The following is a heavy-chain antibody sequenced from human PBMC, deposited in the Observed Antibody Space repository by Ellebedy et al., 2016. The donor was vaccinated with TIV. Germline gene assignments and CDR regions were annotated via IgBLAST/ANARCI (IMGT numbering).Heavy chain of an antibody. Sequence: GESLKISCEASVFKFSDYAMAWVRHPPGRGLEWVSTISGHGDRTFYADSVGGRFTISRDNSKNTVFLQMHGQRADDAAVYYCATNRGSGSSWGQGTLVTVSS. J-gene: IGHJ5*02. CDR2: ISGHGDRT. CDR3: ATNRGSGSS. CDR1: VFKFSDYA. D-gene: IGHD1-26*01. V-gene: IGHV3-23*01.